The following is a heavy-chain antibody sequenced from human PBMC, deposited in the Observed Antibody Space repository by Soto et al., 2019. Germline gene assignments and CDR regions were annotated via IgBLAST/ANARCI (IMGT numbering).Heavy chain of an antibody. CDR3: ARGDCSSTSCYFYYYYGMDV. V-gene: IGHV1-8*01. J-gene: IGHJ6*02. D-gene: IGHD2-2*01. CDR1: GYTFTSYD. Sequence: ASVKISCKASGYTFTSYDINWVRQATGQGLEWMGWMNPNSGNTGYAQKFQGRVTMTRNTSISTAYMELSSLRSEDTAVYYCARGDCSSTSCYFYYYYGMDVWGQGTTVTVSS. CDR2: MNPNSGNT.